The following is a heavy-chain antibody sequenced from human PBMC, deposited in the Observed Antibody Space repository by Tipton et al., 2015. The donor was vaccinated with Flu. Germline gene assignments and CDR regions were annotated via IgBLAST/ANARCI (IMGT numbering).Heavy chain of an antibody. CDR2: ISSSGSNT. Sequence: SLRLSCAASGFTFSAMSWVRQAPGKGLEWVSAISSSGSNTYYADSVKGRFTISRDNSKNTLYLEMNSLRAEDTAVYYCARDKAVVHDNDYFDFWGQGTLVTVSS. V-gene: IGHV3-23*01. CDR3: ARDKAVVHDNDYFDF. J-gene: IGHJ4*02. D-gene: IGHD3-22*01. CDR1: GFTFSA.